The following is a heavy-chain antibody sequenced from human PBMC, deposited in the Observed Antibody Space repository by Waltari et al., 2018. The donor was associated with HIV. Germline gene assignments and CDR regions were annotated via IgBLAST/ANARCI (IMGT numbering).Heavy chain of an antibody. CDR3: AKNGYESSGYYFYFDY. Sequence: QVQLVESGGGVVQPGGSLRLFCAASGFTFSYAGMHWVRQAPGKGLEWVAFYTGNTEYYADSVKGRFTISRDNSKNTLYLQMNSLRAEDTAVYYCAKNGYESSGYYFYFDYWGQGTLVTVSS. J-gene: IGHJ4*02. CDR1: GFTFSYAG. CDR2: YTGNTE. D-gene: IGHD3-22*01. V-gene: IGHV3-30*02.